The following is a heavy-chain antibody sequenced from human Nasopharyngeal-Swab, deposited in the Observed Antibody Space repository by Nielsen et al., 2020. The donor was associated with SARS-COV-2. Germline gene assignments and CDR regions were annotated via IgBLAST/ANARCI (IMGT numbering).Heavy chain of an antibody. D-gene: IGHD3-16*01. CDR2: INAGNGNT. V-gene: IGHV1-3*01. CDR1: GYTFISHI. CDR3: AREAAVTYTINCFDP. Sequence: ASVKVSCKASGYTFISHIMHWVRQAPGQRLEWMGWINAGNGNTKYSQKFQDRVTITRDTSASIAYMELSSLRSEDTAVYYCAREAAVTYTINCFDPWGQGTLVTVSS. J-gene: IGHJ5*02.